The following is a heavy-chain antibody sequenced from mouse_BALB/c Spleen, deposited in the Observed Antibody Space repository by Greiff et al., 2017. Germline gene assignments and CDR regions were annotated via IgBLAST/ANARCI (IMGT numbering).Heavy chain of an antibody. CDR1: GYTFTSYW. CDR3: GYDGYSAWFAY. D-gene: IGHD2-3*01. V-gene: IGHV1-5*01. J-gene: IGHJ3*01. Sequence: EVQLQQSGTVLARPGASVKMSCKASGYTFTSYWMHWVKQRPGQGLEWIGAIYPGNSDTSYNQKFKGKAKLTAVTSTSTAYMELSSLTNEDSAVYYCGYDGYSAWFAYWGQGTLVTVSA. CDR2: IYPGNSDT.